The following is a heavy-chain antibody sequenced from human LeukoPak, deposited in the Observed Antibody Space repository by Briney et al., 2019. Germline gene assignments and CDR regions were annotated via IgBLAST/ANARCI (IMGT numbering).Heavy chain of an antibody. CDR2: IYYSGST. CDR3: ARDLLVGATLSYYYGMDV. J-gene: IGHJ6*02. V-gene: IGHV4-39*07. D-gene: IGHD1-26*01. Sequence: PSETLSLTCTVSGGSISSSSYYWGWIRQPPGKGLEWIGSIYYSGSTYYNPSLKSRVTISVDTSKNQFSLKLSSVTAADTAVYYCARDLLVGATLSYYYGMDVWGQGTTVTVSS. CDR1: GGSISSSSYY.